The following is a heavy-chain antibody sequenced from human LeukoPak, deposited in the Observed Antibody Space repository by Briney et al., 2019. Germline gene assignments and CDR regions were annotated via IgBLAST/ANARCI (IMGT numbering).Heavy chain of an antibody. CDR1: GYTFTGYY. Sequence: ASVKVSCKASGYTFTGYYMHWVRQAPGQGLEWMGWINPNSGGTNYAQKFQGWVTMTRDTSISTAYMELSSLRSEDTAVYYCARVVSYYYYYGMDVWGQGTTVTVSS. CDR2: INPNSGGT. CDR3: ARVVSYYYYYGMDV. D-gene: IGHD1-26*01. J-gene: IGHJ6*02. V-gene: IGHV1-2*04.